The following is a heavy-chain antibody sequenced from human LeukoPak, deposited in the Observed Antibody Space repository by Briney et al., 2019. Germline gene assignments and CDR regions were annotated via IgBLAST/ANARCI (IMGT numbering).Heavy chain of an antibody. D-gene: IGHD3-22*01. J-gene: IGHJ1*01. Sequence: SVKVSCKASGGTFSSYAISWVRQAPGQGLEWMGGIIPIFGTANYAQKFQGRVTITADESTSTAYMELSSLRSEDTAVYYCATSHYYDSSGYYLYFQHWGQGTLVTVSS. CDR2: IIPIFGTA. V-gene: IGHV1-69*13. CDR3: ATSHYYDSSGYYLYFQH. CDR1: GGTFSSYA.